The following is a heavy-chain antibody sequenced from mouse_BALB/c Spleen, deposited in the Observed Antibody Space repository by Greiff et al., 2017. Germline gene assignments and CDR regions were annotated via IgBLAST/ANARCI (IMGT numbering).Heavy chain of an antibody. D-gene: IGHD1-1*01. V-gene: IGHV1-7*01. CDR1: GYTFTSYW. J-gene: IGHJ3*01. Sequence: VQLQQSGAELAKPGASVKMSCKASGYTFTSYWMHWVKQRPGQGLEWIGYINPSTGYTEYNQKFKDKATLTADKSSSTAYMQLSSLTSEDSAVYYCARGHYGSSYGFAYWGQGTLVTVSA. CDR3: ARGHYGSSYGFAY. CDR2: INPSTGYT.